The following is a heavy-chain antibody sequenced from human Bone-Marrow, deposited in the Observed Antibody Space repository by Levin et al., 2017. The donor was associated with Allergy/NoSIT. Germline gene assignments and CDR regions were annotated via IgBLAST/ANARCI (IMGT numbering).Heavy chain of an antibody. CDR1: GYSFTSYW. Sequence: GESLKISCKGSGYSFTSYWIGWVRQMPGKGLEWMGIIYPGDSDTRYSPSFQGQVTISADKSISTAYLQWSSLKASDTAMYYCARRVAVAGTFSVWWFDPWGQGTLVTVSS. V-gene: IGHV5-51*01. D-gene: IGHD6-19*01. CDR3: ARRVAVAGTFSVWWFDP. J-gene: IGHJ5*02. CDR2: IYPGDSDT.